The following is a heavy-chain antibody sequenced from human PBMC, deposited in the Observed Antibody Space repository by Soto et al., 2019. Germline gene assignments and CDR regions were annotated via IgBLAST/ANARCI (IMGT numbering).Heavy chain of an antibody. CDR2: IYSGGST. Sequence: GGSLRLSCAASGFTVSSNYMSWVRQAPGKGLEWVSVIYSGGSTYYADSVKGRFTISRDNSKNTLYLQMNSLRAEDTAVYYCARELFSSWYREPNWFDPWGQGTLVTVSS. J-gene: IGHJ5*02. V-gene: IGHV3-66*01. CDR3: ARELFSSWYREPNWFDP. D-gene: IGHD6-13*01. CDR1: GFTVSSNY.